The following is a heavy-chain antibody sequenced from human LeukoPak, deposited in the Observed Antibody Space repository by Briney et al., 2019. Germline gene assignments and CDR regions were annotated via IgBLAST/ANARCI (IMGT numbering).Heavy chain of an antibody. CDR3: ARDNGDPDY. Sequence: GGPLRLSCAASGFTFSSYSMNWVRQAPGKGLEWVSYISSSGSTIYYADSVKGRFTISRDNAKNSLYLQMNSLRAEDTAVYYCARDNGDPDYWGQGTLVTVSS. D-gene: IGHD4-17*01. CDR2: ISSSGSTI. V-gene: IGHV3-48*04. J-gene: IGHJ4*02. CDR1: GFTFSSYS.